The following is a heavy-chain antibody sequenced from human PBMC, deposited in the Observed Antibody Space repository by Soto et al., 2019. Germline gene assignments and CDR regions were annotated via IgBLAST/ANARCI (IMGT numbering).Heavy chain of an antibody. CDR3: VRALAAVQE. D-gene: IGHD6-13*01. V-gene: IGHV4-34*01. CDR1: GGSFSGYY. CDR2: ITRSGST. J-gene: IGHJ4*02. Sequence: GGSFSGYYWSWIRQPPGKGLEWIGEITRSGSTNYNPSLKSRVTISVDTSKQLFSLSLTSVTAADTAVYFCVRALAAVQEWGQGTLVTVSS.